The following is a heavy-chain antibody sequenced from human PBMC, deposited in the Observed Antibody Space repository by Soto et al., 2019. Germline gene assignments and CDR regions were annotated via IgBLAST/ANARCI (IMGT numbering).Heavy chain of an antibody. CDR3: ARESEDLTSNFDY. CDR2: ISSTTNYI. V-gene: IGHV3-21*01. Sequence: GGSLRLSCAASGFTFTRYSMNWVRQAPGKGLEWVSSISSTTNYIYYADSMKGRFTVSRDNAKNSVYLEMNSLSAEDTAPYYCARESEDLTSNFDYWGQGTLVTVSS. J-gene: IGHJ4*02. CDR1: GFTFTRYS.